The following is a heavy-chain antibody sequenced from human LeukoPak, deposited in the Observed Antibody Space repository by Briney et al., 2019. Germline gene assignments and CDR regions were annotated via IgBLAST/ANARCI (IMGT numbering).Heavy chain of an antibody. CDR3: AKDLDIVATITGN. V-gene: IGHV3-23*01. CDR1: GFTFRSYA. J-gene: IGHJ4*02. D-gene: IGHD5-12*01. Sequence: GGSLRLSCAASGFTFRSYAMSGVSQAPGKGLEWVSGVSGSGGSSYYEDSVKGRFTISRDNSKNTLYLQMNSLRAEDTAVYYCAKDLDIVATITGNWGQGTLVTVSS. CDR2: VSGSGGSS.